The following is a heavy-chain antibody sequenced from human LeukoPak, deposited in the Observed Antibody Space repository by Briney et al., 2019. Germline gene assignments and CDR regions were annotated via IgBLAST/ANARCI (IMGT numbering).Heavy chain of an antibody. J-gene: IGHJ2*01. CDR2: IYYSGST. CDR1: GGSISSYY. CDR3: ARHTSDYYDSSRYFDL. Sequence: SETLSLTCTVSGGSISSYYWSWIRQPPGKGLEWIGYIYYSGSTNYNPSLKSRVTISVDTSKNQFSLKLSSVTAADTAVYYCARHTSDYYDSSRYFDLWGRGTLVTVSS. V-gene: IGHV4-59*08. D-gene: IGHD3-22*01.